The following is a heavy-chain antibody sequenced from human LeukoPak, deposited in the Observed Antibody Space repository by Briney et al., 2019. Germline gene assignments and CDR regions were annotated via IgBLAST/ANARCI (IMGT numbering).Heavy chain of an antibody. CDR3: ARFVVVTARAREEDAFDI. Sequence: PSETLSLTCAVYGGSFSGYYWSWIRQPPGKGLEWIGGINHSGSTNYNPSLKSRVTISVDTSKNQFSLKLSSVTAADTAVYYCARFVVVTARAREEDAFDIWGQGTMVTVSS. D-gene: IGHD2-21*02. CDR1: GGSFSGYY. V-gene: IGHV4-34*01. CDR2: INHSGST. J-gene: IGHJ3*02.